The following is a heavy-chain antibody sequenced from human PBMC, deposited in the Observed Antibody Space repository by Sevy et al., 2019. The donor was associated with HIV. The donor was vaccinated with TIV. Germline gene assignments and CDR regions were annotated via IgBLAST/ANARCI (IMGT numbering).Heavy chain of an antibody. V-gene: IGHV3-21*01. Sequence: GGSLRLSCAASGFTFSSYSMNWVRQAPGKGLEWVSSISSSSSYIYYADSVKGRFTISRDNAKNSLYLQMNSLRAEDTAVYYCARGGADTAMADYYYYMDVWGKWTTVTVSS. J-gene: IGHJ6*03. D-gene: IGHD5-18*01. CDR3: ARGGADTAMADYYYYMDV. CDR2: ISSSSSYI. CDR1: GFTFSSYS.